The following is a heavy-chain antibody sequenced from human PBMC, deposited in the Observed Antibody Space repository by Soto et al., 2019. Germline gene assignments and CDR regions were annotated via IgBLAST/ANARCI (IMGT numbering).Heavy chain of an antibody. CDR2: ISGSGSTT. CDR1: GFTFSNNA. Sequence: ESGGGLVQPGGSLRLSCAASGFTFSNNAMSWVRQAPGKGLEWVSTISGSGSTTYYADSVKGRFTISRDNSRDTLYLQMNSLRAEDTAIYYCAKATGSSSWHVDWFDPWGQGTLVTVSS. J-gene: IGHJ5*02. D-gene: IGHD6-13*01. CDR3: AKATGSSSWHVDWFDP. V-gene: IGHV3-23*01.